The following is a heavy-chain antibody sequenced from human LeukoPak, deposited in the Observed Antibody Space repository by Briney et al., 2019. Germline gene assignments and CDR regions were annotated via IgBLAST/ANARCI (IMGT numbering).Heavy chain of an antibody. V-gene: IGHV3-23*01. Sequence: GGSLRLSWAASGFTFSSYAMSWVRQAPGKGLEWVSAIGGGGVSTFYADSVKGRFTISRDNSKNTLYLQMNSLRAEDTAVYYCAKRNYYDSSGYYYDYWGQGTLVTVSS. D-gene: IGHD3-22*01. CDR2: IGGGGVST. CDR1: GFTFSSYA. CDR3: AKRNYYDSSGYYYDY. J-gene: IGHJ4*02.